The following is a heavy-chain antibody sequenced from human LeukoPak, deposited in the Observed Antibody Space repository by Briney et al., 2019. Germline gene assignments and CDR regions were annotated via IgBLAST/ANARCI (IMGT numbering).Heavy chain of an antibody. Sequence: ASVKVSCKASGGTFSSYAISWVRQAPGQGLEWMGRIIPILGIANYAQKFQGRVTITADKSTSTAYMELSSLRSEDTAVYYCARDHCSSTSCYLDYWGQGTLVTVSS. CDR1: GGTFSSYA. CDR2: IIPILGIA. D-gene: IGHD2-2*01. J-gene: IGHJ4*02. CDR3: ARDHCSSTSCYLDY. V-gene: IGHV1-69*04.